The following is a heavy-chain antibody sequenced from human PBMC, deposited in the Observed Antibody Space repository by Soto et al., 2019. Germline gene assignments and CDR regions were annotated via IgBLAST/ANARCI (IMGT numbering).Heavy chain of an antibody. V-gene: IGHV4-31*03. CDR3: ARDQAYGDYYYYYMDV. D-gene: IGHD4-17*01. Sequence: SETLSLTCTVSGGSISSGGYYWSWIRQHPGKGLEWIGYIYYSGSTYYNPSLKSRVTISVDTSKNQFSLKLSSVTAADTAVYYCARDQAYGDYYYYYMDVWGKGTTVTVSS. CDR2: IYYSGST. CDR1: GGSISSGGYY. J-gene: IGHJ6*03.